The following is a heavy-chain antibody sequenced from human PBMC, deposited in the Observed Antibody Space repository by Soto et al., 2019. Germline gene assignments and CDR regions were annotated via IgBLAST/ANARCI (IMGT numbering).Heavy chain of an antibody. CDR1: GFKFRNYA. D-gene: IGHD3-22*01. CDR3: ARAHTMMILGRFDP. V-gene: IGHV3-33*01. J-gene: IGHJ5*02. CDR2: ICFDGSKK. Sequence: GGSLRLSCAASGFKFRNYAIYWVRQAPGKGLEWLAVICFDGSKKYYADSVKGRFTISRDNSKNTVYLDMNSLTADDSGVFYCARAHTMMILGRFDPWDRRTLVTVSS.